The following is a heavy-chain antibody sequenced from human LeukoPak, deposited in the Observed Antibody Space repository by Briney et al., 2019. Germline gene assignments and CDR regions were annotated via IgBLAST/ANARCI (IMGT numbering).Heavy chain of an antibody. D-gene: IGHD1-26*01. CDR3: ARREVAATLDY. V-gene: IGHV4-39*01. CDR2: IYYSVST. J-gene: IGHJ4*02. Sequence: PSETLSLTCTVSGVSISSSIYYWGWVRHPPGKGLEWIGSIYYSVSTYYNPPLKSQVTISVDTSKNQSSLKLRAVRGADTPFYVCARREVAATLDYWGQGTLVTVSS. CDR1: GVSISSSIYY.